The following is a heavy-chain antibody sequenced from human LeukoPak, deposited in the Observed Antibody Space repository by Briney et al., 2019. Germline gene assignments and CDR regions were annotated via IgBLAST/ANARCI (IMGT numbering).Heavy chain of an antibody. CDR3: ARDLTNIHTTGSMYDALDI. Sequence: GGSLRLSCAASGFTFSSYAMHWVRQAPGKGLEWVAVISFDGSNKYYADSVKGRFTISRDNSKNTLYVQMNSLRPEDTAVYYCARDLTNIHTTGSMYDALDIWGQGTMVTVSS. CDR2: ISFDGSNK. J-gene: IGHJ3*02. CDR1: GFTFSSYA. D-gene: IGHD1-1*01. V-gene: IGHV3-30*04.